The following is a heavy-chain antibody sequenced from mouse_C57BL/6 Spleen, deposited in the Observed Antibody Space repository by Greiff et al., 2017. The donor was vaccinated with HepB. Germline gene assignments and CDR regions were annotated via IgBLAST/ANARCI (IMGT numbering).Heavy chain of an antibody. Sequence: VKVVESGAELVRPGASVTLSCKASGYTFTDYEMHWVKQTPVHGLEWIGAIDPETGGTAYNQKFKGKAILTADKSSSTAYMELRSLTSEDSAVYYCTRRGPYSNSDVWGTGTTVTVSS. D-gene: IGHD2-5*01. V-gene: IGHV1-15*01. CDR2: IDPETGGT. CDR3: TRRGPYSNSDV. CDR1: GYTFTDYE. J-gene: IGHJ1*03.